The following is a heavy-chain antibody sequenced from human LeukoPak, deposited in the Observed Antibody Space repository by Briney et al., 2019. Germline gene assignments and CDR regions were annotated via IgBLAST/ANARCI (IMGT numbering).Heavy chain of an antibody. CDR2: IIPILGIA. Sequence: SVKVSCKASGGTFSSYAISWVRQAPGQGLEWMGRIIPILGIANYAQKFQGRVTITADKYTSTAYMELSSLRSEDTAVYYCARDIVAAAETNWFDPWGQGTLVTVSS. D-gene: IGHD6-13*01. J-gene: IGHJ5*02. V-gene: IGHV1-69*04. CDR3: ARDIVAAAETNWFDP. CDR1: GGTFSSYA.